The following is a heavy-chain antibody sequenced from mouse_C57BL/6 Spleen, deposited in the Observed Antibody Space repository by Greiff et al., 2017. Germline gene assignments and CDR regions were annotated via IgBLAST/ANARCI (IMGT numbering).Heavy chain of an antibody. D-gene: IGHD2-10*02. CDR2: IDPSDSDT. V-gene: IGHV1-69*01. CDR1: GYTFTSYW. CDR3: ARRRYGNYFDY. Sequence: QVQLQQPGAELVMPGASVKLSCKASGYTFTSYWMHWVKQRPGQGLEWIGEIDPSDSDTNYNQKFKGKSTLTVDKSSSTAYMQLSSLTSEYSAVDYCARRRYGNYFDYWGQGTTLTVSS. J-gene: IGHJ2*01.